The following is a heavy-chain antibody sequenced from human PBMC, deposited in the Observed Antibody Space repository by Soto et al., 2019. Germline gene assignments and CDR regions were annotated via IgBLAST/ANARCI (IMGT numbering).Heavy chain of an antibody. CDR3: ARDSSHIVVVTATYFDY. V-gene: IGHV1-18*01. CDR1: GYTFTSYG. CDR2: ISAYNGNT. J-gene: IGHJ4*02. Sequence: QVQLVQSGAEVKKPGASVKVSCKASGYTFTSYGISWVRQAPGQGLEWMGWISAYNGNTNYAQKLQGRVTMTTDTATSTAYMELRSLRSDDTAVYYCARDSSHIVVVTATYFDYWGQGTLVTVSS. D-gene: IGHD2-21*02.